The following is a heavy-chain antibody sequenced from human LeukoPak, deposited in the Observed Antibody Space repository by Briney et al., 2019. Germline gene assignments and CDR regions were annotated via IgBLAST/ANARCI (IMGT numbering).Heavy chain of an antibody. D-gene: IGHD7-27*01. J-gene: IGHJ4*02. Sequence: GGSLRLSCTASGFTFSSYTMSWVRQAPGKGLKWVSTITTGGPNTYYADSVKGRFTVSRDDSKNTLYLQMNSLRAEDTAVYYCARAPRSWGFDYWGQGTLVTVSS. CDR1: GFTFSSYT. V-gene: IGHV3-23*01. CDR2: ITTGGPNT. CDR3: ARAPRSWGFDY.